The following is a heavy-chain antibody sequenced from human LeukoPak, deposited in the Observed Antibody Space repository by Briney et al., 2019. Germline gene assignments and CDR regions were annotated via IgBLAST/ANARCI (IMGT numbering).Heavy chain of an antibody. CDR3: ARDIYYDSSGYYVY. CDR1: GFTFSSYS. CDR2: ISSSSSYI. V-gene: IGHV3-21*01. D-gene: IGHD3-22*01. Sequence: GGSLRLSCVVSGFTFSSYSMNWVRQAPGKGLEWVSSISSSSSYIYYADSVKGRLTISRDNAKNSLYLQMNSLRAEDTAVYYCARDIYYDSSGYYVYWGQGTLVTVSS. J-gene: IGHJ4*02.